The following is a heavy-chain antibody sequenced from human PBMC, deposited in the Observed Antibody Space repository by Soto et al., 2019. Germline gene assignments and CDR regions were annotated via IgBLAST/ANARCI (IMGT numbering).Heavy chain of an antibody. CDR3: ARDEAPYYYDSSGYSGGY. Sequence: ASVKVSCKASGYTFTSYAMHWVRQAPGQRLEWMGWINAGNGNTKYSQKFQGRVTITRDTSASTAYMELRSLRSDDTAVYYCARDEAPYYYDSSGYSGGYWGQGTLVTVSS. D-gene: IGHD3-22*01. CDR1: GYTFTSYA. V-gene: IGHV1-3*01. J-gene: IGHJ4*02. CDR2: INAGNGNT.